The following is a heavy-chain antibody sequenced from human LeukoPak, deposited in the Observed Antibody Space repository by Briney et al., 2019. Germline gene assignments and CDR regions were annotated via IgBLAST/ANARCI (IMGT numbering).Heavy chain of an antibody. CDR3: ARAFADFYYYGSGSHLDY. CDR2: INPSGGST. J-gene: IGHJ4*02. D-gene: IGHD3-10*01. V-gene: IGHV1-46*01. Sequence: ASVKVSCKASGYTFTSYYMHWVRQAPGQGLEWMGIINPSGGSTSYAQKFQGRVTMTRDTSISTAYMELSRLRSDDTAVYYCARAFADFYYYGSGSHLDYWGQGTLVTVSS. CDR1: GYTFTSYY.